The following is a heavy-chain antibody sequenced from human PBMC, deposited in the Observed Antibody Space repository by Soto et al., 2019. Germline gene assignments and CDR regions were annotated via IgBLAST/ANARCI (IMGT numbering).Heavy chain of an antibody. CDR3: AREYYYDSSGTPHFQH. CDR1: GFTFSSYA. CDR2: ISYDGSNK. Sequence: GGSLRLSCAASGFTFSSYAMHWVRQAPGKGLEWVAVISYDGSNKYYADSVKGRFTISRDNSKNTLYLQMNSLRAEDTAVYYCAREYYYDSSGTPHFQHWGQGTLVTVSS. V-gene: IGHV3-30-3*01. D-gene: IGHD3-22*01. J-gene: IGHJ1*01.